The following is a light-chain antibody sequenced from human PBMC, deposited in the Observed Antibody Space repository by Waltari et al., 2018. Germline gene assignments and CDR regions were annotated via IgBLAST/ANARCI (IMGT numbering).Light chain of an antibody. V-gene: IGKV3-20*01. CDR3: QQYGTSPGLT. J-gene: IGKJ4*01. CDR2: GAS. Sequence: EIVLTQSPGTLSLSPGERATLSCRASQSVNSYHLAWYQQKPGQAPRILIYGASSRATGIPERFSGSGSGTDFTLTISRLEPEESAVYYCQQYGTSPGLTVGGGTKVEIK. CDR1: QSVNSYH.